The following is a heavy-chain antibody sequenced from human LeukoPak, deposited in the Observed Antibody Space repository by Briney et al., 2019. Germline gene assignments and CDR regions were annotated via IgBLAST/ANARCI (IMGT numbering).Heavy chain of an antibody. CDR3: ARPQEYGDYPYYLDY. CDR1: GYTFTSYY. D-gene: IGHD4-17*01. CDR2: ISAYNGNT. J-gene: IGHJ4*02. V-gene: IGHV1-18*04. Sequence: ASVKVSCKASGYTFTSYYMHWVRQAPGQGLEWMGWISAYNGNTNYAQKLQGRVTMTTDTSTSTAYMELRSLRSDDTAVYYCARPQEYGDYPYYLDYWGQGTLVTVSS.